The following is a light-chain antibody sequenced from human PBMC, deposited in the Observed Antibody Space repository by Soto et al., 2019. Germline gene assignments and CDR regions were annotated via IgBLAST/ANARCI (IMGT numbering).Light chain of an antibody. V-gene: IGKV3-11*01. CDR1: QSVSSY. Sequence: EIVLTQSPATLPLSPGERATLSCRASQSVSSYLAWYQQKPGQAPRLLIYDASSRATGIPARFSGSGSGTDFTLTISSVEPEDFAVYYCQQRSNWPPITFGQGTRLEIK. CDR2: DAS. CDR3: QQRSNWPPIT. J-gene: IGKJ5*01.